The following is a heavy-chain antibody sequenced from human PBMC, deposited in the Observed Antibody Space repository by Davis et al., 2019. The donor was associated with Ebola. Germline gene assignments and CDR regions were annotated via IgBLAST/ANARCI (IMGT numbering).Heavy chain of an antibody. D-gene: IGHD3-16*01. CDR1: GGSLSSYY. J-gene: IGHJ4*02. CDR2: IYYSGST. CDR3: ARGPYDYVQF. Sequence: PGGSLRLSCTVSGGSLSSYYCSWIRQPPGKGLEWIGSIYYSGSTNYNPSLKSRVTISVDTSKNQFSLKLSSVTAADTAVYYCARGPYDYVQFWGQGTLVTVSS. V-gene: IGHV4-59*01.